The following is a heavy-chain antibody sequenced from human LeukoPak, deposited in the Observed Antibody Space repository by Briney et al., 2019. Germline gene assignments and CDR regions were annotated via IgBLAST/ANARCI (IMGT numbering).Heavy chain of an antibody. CDR1: GFTFSSYA. Sequence: GGSLRLSCAASGFTFSSYAMSWVRQAPGKGLEWVSAISGSGGSTYYADSVKGRFTISRDNSKNTLYLQMNSLRAEDTAVYYCAKDGLSSGWYITTDYWGQGTLVTVSS. V-gene: IGHV3-23*01. D-gene: IGHD6-19*01. J-gene: IGHJ4*02. CDR3: AKDGLSSGWYITTDY. CDR2: ISGSGGST.